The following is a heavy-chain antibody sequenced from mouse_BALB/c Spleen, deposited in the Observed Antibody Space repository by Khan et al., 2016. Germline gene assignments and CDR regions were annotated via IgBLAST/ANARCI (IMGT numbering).Heavy chain of an antibody. CDR3: AKGGRTDYYRIGY. J-gene: IGHJ4*01. CDR2: IYPGSGHS. V-gene: IGHV1-77*01. CDR1: GYTFTDYY. Sequence: QVRLQQSGAELARPGASVKLSCKASGYTFTDYYIHWVKQRTGQGLEWVGVIYPGSGHSYYNEKFKGRAILTADKSSSTAYMQLSILTSEDSAVSCYAKGGRTDYYRIGYWGQGTYVTGCS. D-gene: IGHD1-1*01.